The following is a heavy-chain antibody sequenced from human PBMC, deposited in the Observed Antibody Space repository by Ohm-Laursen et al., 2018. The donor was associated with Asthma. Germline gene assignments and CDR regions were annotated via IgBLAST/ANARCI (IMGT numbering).Heavy chain of an antibody. CDR2: IIPIFGIA. V-gene: IGHV1-69*17. D-gene: IGHD2-15*01. CDR1: GGTFSSYA. Sequence: SSVKVSCKASGGTFSSYAISWVRQAPGQGLEWMGGIIPIFGIANYAQKFQGRVTITADKSTSTAYMELSSLRSEDTAVYYCASALIVVVVAATTNYYGMDVWGQGTTVTVSS. CDR3: ASALIVVVVAATTNYYGMDV. J-gene: IGHJ6*02.